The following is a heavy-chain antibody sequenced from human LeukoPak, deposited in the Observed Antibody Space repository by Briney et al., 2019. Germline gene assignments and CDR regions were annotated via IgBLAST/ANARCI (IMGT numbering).Heavy chain of an antibody. D-gene: IGHD3-10*01. Sequence: ASVKVSCKASGYTFTSYDINWVRQATGQGLEWMGWMNPNSGNTGYAQTFQGRVTMTRNTSISTAYMELSSLGSEDTAVYYCARGPYYSSGSYYLNYWGQGTLVNVSS. CDR2: MNPNSGNT. CDR3: ARGPYYSSGSYYLNY. V-gene: IGHV1-8*01. CDR1: GYTFTSYD. J-gene: IGHJ4*02.